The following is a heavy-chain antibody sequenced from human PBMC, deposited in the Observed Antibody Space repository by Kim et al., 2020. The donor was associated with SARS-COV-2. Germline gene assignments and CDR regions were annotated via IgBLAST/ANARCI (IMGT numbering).Heavy chain of an antibody. CDR3: AKDGARGELQPSGSDY. J-gene: IGHJ4*02. D-gene: IGHD1-26*01. Sequence: GGSLRLSCAASGFTFSSYAMSWVRQAPGKGLEWVSAISGSGGSTYYADAVKGRFTISRDNSKNTLYLQMNSLRAEDTAVYYCAKDGARGELQPSGSDYWGQGTLVTVSS. CDR2: ISGSGGST. CDR1: GFTFSSYA. V-gene: IGHV3-23*01.